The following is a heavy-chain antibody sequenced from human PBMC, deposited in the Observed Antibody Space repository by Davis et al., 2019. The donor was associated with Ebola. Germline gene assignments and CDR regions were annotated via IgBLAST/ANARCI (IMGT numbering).Heavy chain of an antibody. V-gene: IGHV3-66*01. Sequence: GESLKISCAASGFTVSSNYMSWVRQAPGKGLEWVSVIYSGGSTYYADYVKGRFTISRDNAKNSLYLQMNSLRAEDTAVYYCARDVATIYFCYFDYWGQGTLVTVSS. CDR3: ARDVATIYFCYFDY. J-gene: IGHJ4*02. CDR2: IYSGGST. D-gene: IGHD5-12*01. CDR1: GFTVSSNY.